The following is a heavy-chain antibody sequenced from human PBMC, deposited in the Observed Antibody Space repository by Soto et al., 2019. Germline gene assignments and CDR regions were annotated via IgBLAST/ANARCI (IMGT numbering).Heavy chain of an antibody. J-gene: IGHJ6*04. Sequence: QVQLVQSGAEVKKPGASVKLSCEASGYTFTSYIISWVRQAPGQGLQWMGWISVHNGDTDYAQNLQGRVTMTTDTSTNTAYMELRSLRSDDTAVYYCARTNTIFGVVIIRYFDHWGKGTTVTVSS. V-gene: IGHV1-18*01. CDR1: GYTFTSYI. CDR3: ARTNTIFGVVIIRYFDH. CDR2: ISVHNGDT. D-gene: IGHD3-3*01.